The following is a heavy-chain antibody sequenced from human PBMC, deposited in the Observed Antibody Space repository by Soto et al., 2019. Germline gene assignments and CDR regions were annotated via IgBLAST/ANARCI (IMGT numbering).Heavy chain of an antibody. CDR1: GFTFSSYE. CDR3: ARFWGSYIFDY. J-gene: IGHJ4*02. Sequence: GGSLRLSCAASGFTFSSYEMNWVRQAPGKGLEWVSYISSSGSTIYYADSVKGRFTISRDNAKNSLYLQMNSLRAEDTAVYYCARFWGSYIFDYWGQGTLVTVSS. V-gene: IGHV3-48*03. D-gene: IGHD3-16*01. CDR2: ISSSGSTI.